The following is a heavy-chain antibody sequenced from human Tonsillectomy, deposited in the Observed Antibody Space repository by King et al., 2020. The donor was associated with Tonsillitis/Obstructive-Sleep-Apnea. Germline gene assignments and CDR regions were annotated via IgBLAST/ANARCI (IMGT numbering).Heavy chain of an antibody. CDR3: ARGGYTSGWYAY. J-gene: IGHJ4*02. Sequence: VQLVESGGGVVRPGGSLRLSCAASGFTFGDYGMSWVRQAPGKGLEWVSGIDWNGGRTAYAASVKGRFTISRDNAKNSLYLQMNSLRAEDTALYHCARGGYTSGWYAYWGQGTLVTVSS. CDR1: GFTFGDYG. D-gene: IGHD6-19*01. V-gene: IGHV3-20*01. CDR2: IDWNGGRT.